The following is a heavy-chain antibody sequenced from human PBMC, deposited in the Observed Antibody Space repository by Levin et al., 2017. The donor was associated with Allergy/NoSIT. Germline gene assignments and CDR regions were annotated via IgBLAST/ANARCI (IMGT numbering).Heavy chain of an antibody. CDR2: IYWDDDK. V-gene: IGHV2-5*02. CDR1: VG. Sequence: VGVGWIRQPPGKALEWLALIYWDDDKRYSPSLKSRLTITKDTSKNQVVLTMTNMDPVDTSTYYCAHHDYGDWLFDYWGQGTLVTVSS. D-gene: IGHD4-17*01. J-gene: IGHJ4*02. CDR3: AHHDYGDWLFDY.